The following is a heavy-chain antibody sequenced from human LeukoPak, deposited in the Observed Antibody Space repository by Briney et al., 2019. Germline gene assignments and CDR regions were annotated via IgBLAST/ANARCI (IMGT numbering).Heavy chain of an antibody. J-gene: IGHJ4*02. CDR1: GFTFSSYW. CDR2: INGDGRNI. Sequence: PGGSLRLSCVASGFTFSSYWMHWVRQDPRKGLVWVSRINGDGRNINYADSVRGRFTISRDNAKNTLYLQMNSLRPEDTALYYCAKGRGWYSPDYWGQGTLVTVSS. V-gene: IGHV3-74*01. D-gene: IGHD6-19*01. CDR3: AKGRGWYSPDY.